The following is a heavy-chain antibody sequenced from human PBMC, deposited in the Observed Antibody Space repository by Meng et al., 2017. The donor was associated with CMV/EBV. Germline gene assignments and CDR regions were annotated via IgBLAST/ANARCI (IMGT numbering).Heavy chain of an antibody. CDR1: EFTFSSYS. J-gene: IGHJ6*02. CDR3: AVSGGRRYYDFWSGSYGMDV. CDR2: ISSSSSYI. D-gene: IGHD3-3*01. V-gene: IGHV3-21*01. Sequence: GESLMISCAASEFTFSSYSMNWVRQAPGEGLEWVSSISSSSSYIYYADSVKGRFTISRDNAKNSLYLQMNSLRAEDTAVYYCAVSGGRRYYDFWSGSYGMDVWGQGTMVTVSS.